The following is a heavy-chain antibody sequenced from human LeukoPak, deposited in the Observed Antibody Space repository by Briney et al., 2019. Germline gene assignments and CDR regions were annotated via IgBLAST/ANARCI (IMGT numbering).Heavy chain of an antibody. V-gene: IGHV4-34*01. D-gene: IGHD5-24*01. CDR1: GGSFSGYY. CDR2: INHSGST. J-gene: IGHJ4*02. CDR3: ARDAGRDGYNGIDY. Sequence: SETLSLTCAVYGGSFSGYYWSWIRQPPGKGLEWIGEINHSGSTNYNPSLKSRVTISVDTSKNQFSLKLSSVTAADAAVYYCARDAGRDGYNGIDYWGQGTLVTVSS.